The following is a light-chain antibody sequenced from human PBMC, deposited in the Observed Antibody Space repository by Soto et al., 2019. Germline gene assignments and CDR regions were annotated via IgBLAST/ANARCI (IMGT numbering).Light chain of an antibody. CDR3: QQSYSLPLT. CDR2: AAS. J-gene: IGKJ4*01. CDR1: QSISSY. V-gene: IGKV1-39*01. Sequence: DIQMTQSPSSLLASAGDRVTITCRASQSISSYLNWYQQKPGKAPKLLIYAASSVQSGVPSRFSGSGSGTDFTLTISSLQPEDFATYYCQQSYSLPLTFGGGTKVEIK.